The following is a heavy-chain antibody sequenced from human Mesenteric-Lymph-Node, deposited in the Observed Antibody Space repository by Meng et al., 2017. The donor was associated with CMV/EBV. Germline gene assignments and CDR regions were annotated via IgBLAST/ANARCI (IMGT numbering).Heavy chain of an antibody. D-gene: IGHD1-26*01. CDR3: AKSYSGSWPSFDY. CDR1: GFTFSNYG. V-gene: IGHV3-30*02. J-gene: IGHJ4*02. CDR2: IRYDGGMK. Sequence: GESLKISCAASGFTFSNYGMHWVRQAPGKGLEWLTFIRYDGGMKYYTDSVKGRFTISRDNSKNTLYLQMNSLRTEDTAVYYCAKSYSGSWPSFDYWGQGTLVTVSS.